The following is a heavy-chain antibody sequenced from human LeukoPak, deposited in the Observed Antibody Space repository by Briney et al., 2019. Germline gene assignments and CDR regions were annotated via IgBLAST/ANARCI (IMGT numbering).Heavy chain of an antibody. V-gene: IGHV4-59*01. CDR3: TRDRRDGYNYVDV. CDR1: GGSISSYY. CDR2: ISYSGST. Sequence: PLETLSLTCTVSGGSISSYYWSWIRQPPGKGLEWIGYISYSGSTGYNPSLKSRVTMSVDTSKNQFSLKLNSVTPADTAIYYCTRDRRDGYNYVDVWGQGTLVTVSS. J-gene: IGHJ4*02. D-gene: IGHD5-24*01.